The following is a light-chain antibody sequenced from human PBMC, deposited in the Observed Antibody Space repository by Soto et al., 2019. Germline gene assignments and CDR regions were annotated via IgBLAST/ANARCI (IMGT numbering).Light chain of an antibody. CDR2: AAS. CDR1: QDIRNF. V-gene: IGKV1-27*01. J-gene: IGKJ3*01. CDR3: QKYSSVPV. Sequence: DIQMTQSPTSLSASVGDRVTITCRASQDIRNFVAWYQHKPGKAPKLLIYAASTLQSGVPSRFSGSGSGTDFSLTINSLQPEDVATYSCQKYSSVPVFGPGTKVEIK.